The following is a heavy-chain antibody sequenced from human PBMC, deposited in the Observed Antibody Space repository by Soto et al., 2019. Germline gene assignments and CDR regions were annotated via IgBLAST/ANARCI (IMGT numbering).Heavy chain of an antibody. CDR2: IYHSGST. V-gene: IGHV4-59*12. Sequence: SETLSLTCSFSGASISSYYYTWIRQTPGKGLEWIGEIYHSGSTNYNPTLKSRVTISVDKSRNQFSLKLSSVTAADTAVYYCARGRVGATGHWGQGTLVTVPS. CDR3: ARGRVGATGH. CDR1: GASISSYY. J-gene: IGHJ4*02. D-gene: IGHD1-26*01.